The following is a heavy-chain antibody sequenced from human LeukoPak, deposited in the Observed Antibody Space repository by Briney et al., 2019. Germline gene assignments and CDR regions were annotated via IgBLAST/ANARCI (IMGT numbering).Heavy chain of an antibody. V-gene: IGHV4-39*07. CDR3: ARGRSEGRYCSGGSCNWFDP. CDR2: IYDSGST. D-gene: IGHD2-15*01. J-gene: IGHJ5*02. CDR1: GGSISSSSYY. Sequence: SETLSLTCTVSGGSISSSSYYWGWIRQPPGKGLEWIGSIYDSGSTYYNPSLKSRVTISVDTSKNQFSLKLSSVTAADTAVYYCARGRSEGRYCSGGSCNWFDPWGQGTLVTVSS.